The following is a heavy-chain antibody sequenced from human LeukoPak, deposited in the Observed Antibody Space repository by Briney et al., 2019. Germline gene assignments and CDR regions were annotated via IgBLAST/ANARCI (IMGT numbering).Heavy chain of an antibody. V-gene: IGHV3-23*01. CDR3: AKSHLAGYYDSSGYFDY. J-gene: IGHJ4*02. Sequence: PGGSLRLSCAASGFTFSSYAMSWVRQAPGKGLEWVSAISGRGGSTYYADSVKGRFTISRDNSKNTLYLQMNSLRAEDTAVYYCAKSHLAGYYDSSGYFDYWGQGTLVTVSS. D-gene: IGHD3-22*01. CDR1: GFTFSSYA. CDR2: ISGRGGST.